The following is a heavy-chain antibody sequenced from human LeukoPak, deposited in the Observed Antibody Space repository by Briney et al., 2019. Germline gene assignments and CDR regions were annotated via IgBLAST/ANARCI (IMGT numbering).Heavy chain of an antibody. J-gene: IGHJ6*02. V-gene: IGHV3-33*01. CDR1: GFTFSRYG. CDR2: IWYDGSNK. Sequence: GRSLRLSCAASGFTFSRYGMHWVRQAPGKGLEWVALIWYDGSNKYYAGSVKGRFAISRDNSKNTLYLQMNSLKTEDTALYYCVRGAASGSYYGLGVWGQGATVTVSS. CDR3: VRGAASGSYYGLGV. D-gene: IGHD1-26*01.